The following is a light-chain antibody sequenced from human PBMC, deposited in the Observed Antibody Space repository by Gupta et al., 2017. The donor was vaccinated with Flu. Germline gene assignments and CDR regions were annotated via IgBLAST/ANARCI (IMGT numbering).Light chain of an antibody. Sequence: QSALTQPASVSGSPGQSSTISCTGTSSDVGSYNLVSWYQQHPGKAHKLMIYEGSKRPSGVSNRFSGSKAGNTASLTISARQAEDDADYYCCSYAGSSTLVFGGGTKLTVL. J-gene: IGLJ2*01. CDR3: CSYAGSSTLV. CDR2: EGS. CDR1: SSDVGSYNL. V-gene: IGLV2-23*01.